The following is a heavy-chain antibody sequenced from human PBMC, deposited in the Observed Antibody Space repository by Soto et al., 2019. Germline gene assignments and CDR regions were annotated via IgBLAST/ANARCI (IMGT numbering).Heavy chain of an antibody. CDR1: GGSISSYY. V-gene: IGHV4-59*01. D-gene: IGHD6-6*01. CDR3: ARDQHSSGWFDP. J-gene: IGHJ5*02. Sequence: SETLSLTCTVSGGSISSYYWSWIRQPPGKGLEWIGYIYYSGSTNYNPSLKSRVTISVDTSKIQFSLKLSSVTAADTAVYYCARDQHSSGWFDPWGQGTLVTVSS. CDR2: IYYSGST.